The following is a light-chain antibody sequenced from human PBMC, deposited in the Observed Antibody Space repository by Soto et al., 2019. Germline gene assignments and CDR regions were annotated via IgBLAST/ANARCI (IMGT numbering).Light chain of an antibody. CDR1: NIGSKS. V-gene: IGLV3-21*02. CDR2: DDS. CDR3: QVWHSNTDHYV. J-gene: IGLJ1*01. Sequence: SYELPQPPSVSVAPGQTATITCGGDNIGSKSVHWYQQKPGQAPVLVVHDDSDRPSGIPERFSGSNSGKTATLTISRVEAGDEADYYCQVWHSNTDHYVFGIGTKVTVL.